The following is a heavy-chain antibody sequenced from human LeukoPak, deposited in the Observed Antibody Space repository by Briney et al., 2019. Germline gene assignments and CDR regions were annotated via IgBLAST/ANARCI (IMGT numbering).Heavy chain of an antibody. V-gene: IGHV1-8*01. CDR1: RYTFTSYD. Sequence: ASVKVSCKASRYTFTSYDINWVRQATGQGLEWMGWMNPNSGNTGYAQKFQGRVTKTRNTSISTAYMELSSLRSEDTAVYYCATRYPYFYYYGMDVWGQGTTVTVSS. CDR2: MNPNSGNT. J-gene: IGHJ6*02. CDR3: ATRYPYFYYYGMDV. D-gene: IGHD1-1*01.